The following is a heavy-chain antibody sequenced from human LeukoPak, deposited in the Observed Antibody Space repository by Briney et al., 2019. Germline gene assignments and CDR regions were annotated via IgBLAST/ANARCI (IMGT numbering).Heavy chain of an antibody. CDR3: AKDGPTVVSPHDY. J-gene: IGHJ4*01. D-gene: IGHD4-23*01. CDR2: IGGSGIST. Sequence: QPGGSLRLTCAASGFSFSSYAMSWVRQAPRTGLEWVSTIGGSGISTYYADSVKGRFTISRDTSKNTLSLQMDSLRAEDTAVYYCAKDGPTVVSPHDYWGQGSLVTVSS. CDR1: GFSFSSYA. V-gene: IGHV3-23*01.